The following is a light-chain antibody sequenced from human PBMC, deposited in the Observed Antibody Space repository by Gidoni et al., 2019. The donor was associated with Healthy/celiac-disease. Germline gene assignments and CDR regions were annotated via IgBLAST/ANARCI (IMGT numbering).Light chain of an antibody. V-gene: IGKV2-28*01. Sequence: DIVMTQPPLSLPVTPGEPDSISCRSSQSLLHSNGYNYLDWYLQKPGQSPQLLIYLGSNRASGVPDRFSGSGSGTDFTLKISRVEAEDVGVYYCMQALQTPRTFGPGTKVDIK. J-gene: IGKJ3*01. CDR1: QSLLHSNGYNY. CDR2: LGS. CDR3: MQALQTPRT.